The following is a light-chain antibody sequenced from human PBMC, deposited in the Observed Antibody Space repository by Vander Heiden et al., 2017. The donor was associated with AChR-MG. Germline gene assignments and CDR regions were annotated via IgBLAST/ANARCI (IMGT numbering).Light chain of an antibody. V-gene: IGKV2-28*01. J-gene: IGKJ3*01. CDR2: LGT. CDR1: QSLLHTNGSSY. CDR3: MRAQQTPFT. Sequence: DIVITQSPLPLAVTPGEPASLSRRSRQSLLHTNGSSYLEWHLRKPGQSPMLLLGLGTSPASGVPSRISGSGSGTDFTLRISRVDAEDVGVYCYMRAQQTPFTFGPGTKVDIK.